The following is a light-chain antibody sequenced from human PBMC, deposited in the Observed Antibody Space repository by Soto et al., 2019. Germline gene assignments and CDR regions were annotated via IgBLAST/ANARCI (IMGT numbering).Light chain of an antibody. V-gene: IGKV3-11*01. CDR1: QSVSSY. J-gene: IGKJ5*01. Sequence: LSLSVAAVSLKTNERSTLPGIASQSVSSYLDWYQQKPGQAPRLLIYDASNRSTGIPARFSGSGSGTDFTLKISSLEAEDVGVYYCQQRRILLVTFGHVRRLE. CDR2: DAS. CDR3: QQRRILLVT.